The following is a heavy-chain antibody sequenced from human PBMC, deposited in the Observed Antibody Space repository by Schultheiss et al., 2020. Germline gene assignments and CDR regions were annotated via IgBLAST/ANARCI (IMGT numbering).Heavy chain of an antibody. D-gene: IGHD5/OR15-5a*01. CDR3: AKDHRPARSTWYFDL. CDR2: ISGSGGST. CDR1: GFTVSINY. J-gene: IGHJ2*01. Sequence: GGSLRLSCAASGFTVSINYMSWVRQAPGKGLEWVSAISGSGGSTYYADSVKGRFTISRDNSKNTLYLQMNSLRAEDTAVYYCAKDHRPARSTWYFDLWGRGTLVTVSS. V-gene: IGHV3-23*01.